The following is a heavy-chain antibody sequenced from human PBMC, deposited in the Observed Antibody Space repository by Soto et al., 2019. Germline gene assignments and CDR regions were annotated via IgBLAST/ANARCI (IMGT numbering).Heavy chain of an antibody. V-gene: IGHV1-69*01. D-gene: IGHD6-13*01. Sequence: QAQVVQAGAEVRKPGSSVKLSCKASEGTFNSYAIAWVRQAPGQGLEWMGGIIPYYNTLNYAQKFQDRVTIPADDSTNTVDMELSSPRADDTAVYFCASGASRWYPYCFDSWAQGTLVTVSS. CDR1: EGTFNSYA. J-gene: IGHJ4*02. CDR3: ASGASRWYPYCFDS. CDR2: IIPYYNTL.